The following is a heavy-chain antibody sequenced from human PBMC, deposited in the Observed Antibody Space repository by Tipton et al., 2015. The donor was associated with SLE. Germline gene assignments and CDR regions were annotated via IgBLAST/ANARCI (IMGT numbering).Heavy chain of an antibody. D-gene: IGHD2-8*02. CDR2: TNHRGST. Sequence: TLSLTCAVSGGSFSGYYWSWIRQAPGKGLEWIGETNHRGSTNYNPSLESRVTVLVDASKNHFSLKLSSVTAADTAVYYCARRQVSYCTACLCYGYFEHWGQGTLVTVSS. J-gene: IGHJ1*01. V-gene: IGHV4-34*01. CDR1: GGSFSGYY. CDR3: ARRQVSYCTACLCYGYFEH.